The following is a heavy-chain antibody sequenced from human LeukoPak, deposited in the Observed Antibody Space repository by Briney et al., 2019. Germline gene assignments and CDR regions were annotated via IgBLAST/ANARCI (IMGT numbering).Heavy chain of an antibody. V-gene: IGHV3-23*01. CDR2: MTGSGGS. CDR3: AKSRLPYDSSGYYSFDY. CDR1: GFTFSDSF. Sequence: GGSLRLSCAASGFTFSDSFMSWVRQAPGKGLEWVSSMTGSGGSYADSVKGRFTISRDNSKNTLSLQMNSLRAEDTAVYYCAKSRLPYDSSGYYSFDYWGLGTLVTVSS. J-gene: IGHJ4*02. D-gene: IGHD3-22*01.